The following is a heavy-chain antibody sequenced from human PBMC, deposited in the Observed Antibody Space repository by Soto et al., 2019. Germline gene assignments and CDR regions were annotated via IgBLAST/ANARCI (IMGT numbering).Heavy chain of an antibody. CDR3: ARGLYYYDSSGYPGY. CDR1: GFTFSNAW. D-gene: IGHD3-22*01. J-gene: IGHJ4*02. CDR2: IKSKTDGGTT. V-gene: IGHV3-15*07. Sequence: GGSLRLSCAASGFTFSNAWMNWVRQAPGKGLEWVGRIKSKTDGGTTDYAAPVKGRFTISRDNAKNSLYLQMNSLRAEDTAVYYCARGLYYYDSSGYPGYWGQGTLVTVSS.